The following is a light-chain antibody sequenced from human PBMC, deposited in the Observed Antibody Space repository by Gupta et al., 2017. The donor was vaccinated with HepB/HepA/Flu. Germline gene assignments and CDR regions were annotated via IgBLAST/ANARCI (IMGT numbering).Light chain of an antibody. J-gene: IGLJ2*01. V-gene: IGLV1-47*01. CDR3: AAWDDSLSGVV. CDR2: RSN. CDR1: SSNIGSNY. Sequence: QSVLTQPPSASGTPGQRVTISCSGSSSNIGSNYVYWYLQLPGTAPKLLIYRSNQRPSGVPDRFSGAKSGTSASLAISGLRSGDEADYYCAAWDDSLSGVVFGGGTKLTVL.